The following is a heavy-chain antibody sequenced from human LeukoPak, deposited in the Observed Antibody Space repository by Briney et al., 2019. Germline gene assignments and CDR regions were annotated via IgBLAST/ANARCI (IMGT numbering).Heavy chain of an antibody. V-gene: IGHV3-64D*06. Sequence: GGSLRLSCSASGFTFSSYAMHWVRQAPGKGLEYVSAIRSNGGSTYYADSVKGRFTISRDNSKNTLYLQMSSLRAEDTAVYYGVKPKWGYYDSSWKRYFDYCIQGNLITVTS. J-gene: IGHJ4*02. D-gene: IGHD3-22*01. CDR2: IRSNGGST. CDR3: VKPKWGYYDSSWKRYFDY. CDR1: GFTFSSYA.